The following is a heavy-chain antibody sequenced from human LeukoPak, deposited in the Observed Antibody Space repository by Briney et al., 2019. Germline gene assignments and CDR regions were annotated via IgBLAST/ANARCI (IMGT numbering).Heavy chain of an antibody. V-gene: IGHV4-59*01. CDR2: IYYSGST. J-gene: IGHJ4*02. CDR1: GESFSGYY. CDR3: ARGPAFDY. Sequence: SETLSLTCAVYGESFSGYYWSWIRQPPGKGLEWIGYIYYSGSTNYNPSLKSRVTISVDTSKKQFSLKLSSVTAADTAVYYCARGPAFDYWGQGALVTVSS.